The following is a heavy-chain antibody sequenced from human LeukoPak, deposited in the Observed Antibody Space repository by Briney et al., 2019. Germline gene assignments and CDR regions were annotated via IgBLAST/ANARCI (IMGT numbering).Heavy chain of an antibody. D-gene: IGHD5-12*01. CDR2: ISSRSSYI. CDR3: ARGVVATSEAYFDY. J-gene: IGHJ4*02. CDR1: RFAFGTYS. Sequence: GGSLRLSCAASRFAFGTYSMNWVRQAPGKGLEWVSPISSRSSYIYYADSVKGRFTISRDNAKNSLYLQMNSLRAEDTAVYYCARGVVATSEAYFDYWGQGTLVTVSS. V-gene: IGHV3-21*01.